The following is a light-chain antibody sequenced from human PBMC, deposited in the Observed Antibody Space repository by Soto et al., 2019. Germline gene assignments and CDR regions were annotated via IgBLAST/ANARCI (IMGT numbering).Light chain of an antibody. V-gene: IGKV3-20*01. Sequence: EIVMTQSPATLSVSPRERATLSCWASQSVSSSYLAWYQQKPGQAPRLLIYGASSRATGIPDRFSGSGSGTDFTLTISRLEPEDFAVYYRQQYGSSPLTFGGGTKVDIK. CDR3: QQYGSSPLT. J-gene: IGKJ4*01. CDR2: GAS. CDR1: QSVSSSY.